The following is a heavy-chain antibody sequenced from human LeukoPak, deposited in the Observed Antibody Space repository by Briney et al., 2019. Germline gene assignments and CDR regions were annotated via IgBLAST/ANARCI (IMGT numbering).Heavy chain of an antibody. Sequence: PSETLSLTCTVSGGSISSSSYYWGWIRQPPGKGLEWIGSIYYSGSTCYNPSLKSRVTISVDTSKNQFSLKLTSVTAADTAVYYCARHLAYCGGDCYSDFDYWGQGTLVTVSS. J-gene: IGHJ4*02. CDR3: ARHLAYCGGDCYSDFDY. CDR2: IYYSGST. CDR1: GGSISSSSYY. D-gene: IGHD2-21*02. V-gene: IGHV4-39*01.